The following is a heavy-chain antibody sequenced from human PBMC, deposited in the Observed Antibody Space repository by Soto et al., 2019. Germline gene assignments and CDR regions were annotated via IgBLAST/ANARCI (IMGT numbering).Heavy chain of an antibody. J-gene: IGHJ1*01. Sequence: EVQLVESGGGLVQPGGSLRLSCAASGFTVSSNYMSWVRQAPGKGLEWVSVIYSGGSTYYADSVKGRFTISRDNSKNTLYLQMNSLRAEDTAVYYCARDCYDSSGYYPEYFQHWGPGTLVTVSS. CDR1: GFTVSSNY. CDR3: ARDCYDSSGYYPEYFQH. CDR2: IYSGGST. D-gene: IGHD3-22*01. V-gene: IGHV3-66*01.